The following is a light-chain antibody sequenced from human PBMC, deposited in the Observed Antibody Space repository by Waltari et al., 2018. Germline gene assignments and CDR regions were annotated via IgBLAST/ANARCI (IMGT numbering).Light chain of an antibody. CDR3: QQRSNWPPPMT. CDR1: QGVSTY. V-gene: IGKV3-11*01. CDR2: DAS. Sequence: EIVLTQSPATLSLSPGERATLSCRASQGVSTYLAWYQQKPGQAPRLLIYDASNRATGIPARFSGSGSGTDFTLTISSLEPEDFAVYYCQQRSNWPPPMTFGPGTKVDIK. J-gene: IGKJ3*01.